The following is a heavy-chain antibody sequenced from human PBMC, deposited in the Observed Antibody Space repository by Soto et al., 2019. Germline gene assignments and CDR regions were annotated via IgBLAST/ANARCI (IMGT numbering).Heavy chain of an antibody. CDR1: GFTFSNYG. V-gene: IGHV3-30*03. CDR2: ISHDGSEK. J-gene: IGHJ6*02. D-gene: IGHD3-10*01. Sequence: GGSLRLSCAASGFTFSNYGMHWVRQALGKGLEWVAVISHDGSEKYYADSVKGRFTISRDNSKNTLYLQMDSLRAEDTTVYYCSIVLLSVRGVIYYYYYGMDVWGQGTTVTVSS. CDR3: SIVLLSVRGVIYYYYYGMDV.